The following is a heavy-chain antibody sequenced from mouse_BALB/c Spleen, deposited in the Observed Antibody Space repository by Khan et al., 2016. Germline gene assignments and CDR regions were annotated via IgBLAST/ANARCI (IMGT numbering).Heavy chain of an antibody. CDR2: IWAGGST. CDR1: GFSLTNYG. V-gene: IGHV2-9*02. Sequence: VELVESGPGLVAPSQSLSITCTVSGFSLTNYGVHWVRQPPGKGLEWLGVIWAGGSTNYNSALMSRLNISKDNSKSQVFFKMNSLQTDDTAIYYWYRDGVFYGSSFVDWYCDVGGAGTTVTVSS. J-gene: IGHJ1*01. CDR3: YRDGVFYGSSFVDWYCDV. D-gene: IGHD1-1*01.